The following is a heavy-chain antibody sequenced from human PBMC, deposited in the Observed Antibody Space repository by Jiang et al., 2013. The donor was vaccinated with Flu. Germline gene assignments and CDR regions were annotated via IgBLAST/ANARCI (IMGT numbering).Heavy chain of an antibody. CDR1: GDSFSSRSYY. V-gene: IGHV4-61*02. CDR2: IYSSGST. CDR3: ARGGYYDSRGYHHNAFEM. D-gene: IGHD3-22*01. J-gene: IGHJ3*02. Sequence: PGLVKPSQTLSLTCTVSGDSFSSRSYYWNWIRQPAGRGLEWIGRIYSSGSTNYNPSLKSRVIMSVDTSKNQFSLKLSSVTAADTAVYYCARGGYYDSRGYHHNAFEMWGQGTMVTVSS.